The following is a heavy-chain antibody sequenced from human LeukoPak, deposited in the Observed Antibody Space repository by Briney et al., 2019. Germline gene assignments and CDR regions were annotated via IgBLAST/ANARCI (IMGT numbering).Heavy chain of an antibody. D-gene: IGHD2-21*01. V-gene: IGHV3-74*01. CDR2: INYDGSTT. J-gene: IGHJ4*02. CDR1: GFTFSSYW. CDR3: ARGHRCGSVDY. Sequence: PGGSLRLSCAASGFTFSSYWMHWVRQAPGRGLVWVSRINYDGSTTTYADSVKGRFTISRDNAKNTLYLQMNSLRAEDTAVYYCARGHRCGSVDYWGQGTLVTVSS.